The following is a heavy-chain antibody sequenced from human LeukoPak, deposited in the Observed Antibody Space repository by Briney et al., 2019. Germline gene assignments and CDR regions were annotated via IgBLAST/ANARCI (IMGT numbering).Heavy chain of an antibody. V-gene: IGHV4-59*01. CDR2: IYYSGST. D-gene: IGHD2-21*01. CDR1: GGSISSYY. J-gene: IGHJ5*02. Sequence: SETLSLTCTVSGGSISSYYWSWIRQPPGKRLEWIGYIYYSGSTNYNPSLKSRVTISVDTSKNQFSLKLSSVTAADTAVYYCARSITIPLGWFDPWGQGTLVTVSS. CDR3: ARSITIPLGWFDP.